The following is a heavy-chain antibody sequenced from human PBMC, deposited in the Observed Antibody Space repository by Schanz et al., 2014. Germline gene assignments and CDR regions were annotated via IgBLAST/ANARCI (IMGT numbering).Heavy chain of an antibody. CDR2: IWYDGSK. Sequence: QVQLVESGGGVVQPGGSLRLSCEASGFTFSSYGMHWVRQAPGKGLEWVAFIWYDGSKYYADSVKGRFTISRDNSKNTLYVQMNSLRAEDTAVYYCAKSMYSTSWAFDFWGQGAQVTVSS. CDR1: GFTFSSYG. V-gene: IGHV3-30*02. J-gene: IGHJ4*02. CDR3: AKSMYSTSWAFDF. D-gene: IGHD2-2*01.